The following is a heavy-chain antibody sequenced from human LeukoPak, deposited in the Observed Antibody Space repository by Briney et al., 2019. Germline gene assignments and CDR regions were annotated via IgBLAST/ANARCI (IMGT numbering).Heavy chain of an antibody. J-gene: IGHJ4*02. Sequence: ASVKVSCKASGYTFTSYAMHWVRQAPGQRLEWMGWINAGNGNTKYSQKFQGRVTITRDTSASTAYMELSSLRSEDTAVYYCARGRGRDSSGWYEGYYFDYWGQGTLVTVSS. CDR1: GYTFTSYA. CDR3: ARGRGRDSSGWYEGYYFDY. CDR2: INAGNGNT. D-gene: IGHD6-19*01. V-gene: IGHV1-3*01.